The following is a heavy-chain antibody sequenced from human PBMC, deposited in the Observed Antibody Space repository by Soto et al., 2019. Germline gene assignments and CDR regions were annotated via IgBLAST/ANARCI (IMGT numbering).Heavy chain of an antibody. CDR3: ARGWYKDTAMVKAFDY. Sequence: SETLSLTCTVSGGSISGYYWSWIRQPPGKGLEWIGYISDSGSTNYNPSLKSRVTISVDKSKNQFSLKMSSVTAADTAVYYCARGWYKDTAMVKAFDYWGQGTLVTVSS. J-gene: IGHJ4*02. V-gene: IGHV4-59*12. D-gene: IGHD5-18*01. CDR1: GGSISGYY. CDR2: ISDSGST.